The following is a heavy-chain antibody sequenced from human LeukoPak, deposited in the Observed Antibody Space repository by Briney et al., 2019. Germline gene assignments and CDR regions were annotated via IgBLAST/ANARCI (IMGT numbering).Heavy chain of an antibody. CDR3: ASRLDIVAIRAYYMDV. CDR1: GFTVSSNY. CDR2: IYSGGST. Sequence: GGSLRLSCAASGFTVSSNYMSWVRQAPGKGLEWVSVIYSGGSTYYADSVKGRFTISRDNSKNTLYPQMNSLRAEDTAVYYCASRLDIVAIRAYYMDVWGKGTTVTVSS. J-gene: IGHJ6*03. D-gene: IGHD5-12*01. V-gene: IGHV3-66*02.